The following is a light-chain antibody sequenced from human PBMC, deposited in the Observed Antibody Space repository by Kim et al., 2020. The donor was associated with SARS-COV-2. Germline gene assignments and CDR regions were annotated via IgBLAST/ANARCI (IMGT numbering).Light chain of an antibody. CDR3: QQYNNWPST. CDR1: QSVSSN. Sequence: EIVMTQSPATLSVSPGERATLSCRASQSVSSNLAWYQQKPGQAPRLLIYGASTRATRIPARFSGSGSGTEFTLTISSLQSEDFAVYYCQQYNNWPSTFGQGTKVDIK. J-gene: IGKJ1*01. V-gene: IGKV3-15*01. CDR2: GAS.